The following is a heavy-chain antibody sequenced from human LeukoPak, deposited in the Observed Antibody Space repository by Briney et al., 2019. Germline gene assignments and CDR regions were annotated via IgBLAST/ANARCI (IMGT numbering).Heavy chain of an antibody. CDR1: GGSISSSSYY. CDR3: ARLAVAGGGYFDY. Sequence: PSETLSLTCTVSGGSISSSSYYRGWIRQPPGKGLEWIGSIYYSGSTYYNPSLKSRVTISVDTSKNQFSLKLSSVTAADTAVYYCARLAVAGGGYFDYWGQGTLVTVSS. V-gene: IGHV4-39*01. CDR2: IYYSGST. J-gene: IGHJ4*02. D-gene: IGHD6-19*01.